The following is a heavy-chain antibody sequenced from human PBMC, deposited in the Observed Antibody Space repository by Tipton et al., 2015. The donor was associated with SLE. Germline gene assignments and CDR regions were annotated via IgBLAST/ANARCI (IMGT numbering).Heavy chain of an antibody. CDR3: ARDVWQWLDY. V-gene: IGHV4-61*02. CDR1: GGSISSPSYY. D-gene: IGHD3-22*01. Sequence: TLSLTCTVSGGSISSPSYYWNWIRQPAGKGLEWIGRIYTSGSTNYNPSLKSRVTISVDTSKNQFSLKLSSVTAADTAVYYCARDVWQWLDYWGQGTLVTVPS. CDR2: IYTSGST. J-gene: IGHJ4*02.